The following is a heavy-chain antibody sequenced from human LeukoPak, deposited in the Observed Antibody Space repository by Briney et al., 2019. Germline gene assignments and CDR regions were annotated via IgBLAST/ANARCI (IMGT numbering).Heavy chain of an antibody. CDR1: GFTFSSYS. Sequence: PGGSLRLSCAASGFTFSSYSMNWVRQAPGKGLEWVSAIGGRGTSTYYADSVKGHFTISRDNSKYTVYLQMNSLRVEDTAVYYCGKEGGAWGQGTLVTVSS. CDR3: GKEGGA. CDR2: IGGRGTST. J-gene: IGHJ5*02. D-gene: IGHD3-16*01. V-gene: IGHV3-23*01.